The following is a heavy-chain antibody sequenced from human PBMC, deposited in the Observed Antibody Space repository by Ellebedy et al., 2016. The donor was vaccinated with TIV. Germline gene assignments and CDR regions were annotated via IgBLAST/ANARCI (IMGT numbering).Heavy chain of an antibody. CDR2: ITAADET. J-gene: IGHJ4*02. D-gene: IGHD3-3*01. CDR3: ARESVEWLLYVEW. CDR1: GFSFSNYA. Sequence: GESLKISCTASGFSFSNYAMSWVRQAPGQGLEWVSAITAADETHYAGSARGRFTISRDNSKNTVFLQMNSLRAEDTAVYYCARESVEWLLYVEWWGQGALVTVSS. V-gene: IGHV3-23*01.